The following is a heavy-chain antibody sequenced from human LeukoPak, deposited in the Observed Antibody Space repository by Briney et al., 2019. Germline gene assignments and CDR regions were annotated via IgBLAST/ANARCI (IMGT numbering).Heavy chain of an antibody. D-gene: IGHD1-1*01. CDR3: ANLGNWNDVRDY. Sequence: GGSLRLSCVASGFTFSTYAMTWVRQAPGKGLEWVSAISGGSGLKYYGDPVKGRFTVSRDNSKNTQYLQMNDLRTEDTAVYYCANLGNWNDVRDYWGQGTLVAVSS. CDR2: ISGGSGLK. CDR1: GFTFSTYA. J-gene: IGHJ4*02. V-gene: IGHV3-23*01.